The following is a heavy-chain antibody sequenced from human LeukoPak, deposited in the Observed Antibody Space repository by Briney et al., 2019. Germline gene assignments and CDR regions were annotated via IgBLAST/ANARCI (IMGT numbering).Heavy chain of an antibody. CDR3: GMSGDRVPLQDDVFDV. V-gene: IGHV5-51*01. J-gene: IGHJ3*01. CDR1: GYSFTSYC. D-gene: IGHD1-26*01. Sequence: PGESLQISCKVSGYSFTSYCIGWVRQMPGKGLEWMGIIYPGDSGPTYSPSFQGQVTISVDKSINTAYLQWSSLQAPDTAMYYCGMSGDRVPLQDDVFDVWGQGTMVTVST. CDR2: IYPGDSGP.